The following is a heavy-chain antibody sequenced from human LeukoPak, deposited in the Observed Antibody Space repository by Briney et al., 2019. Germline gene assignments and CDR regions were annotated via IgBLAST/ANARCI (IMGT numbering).Heavy chain of an antibody. V-gene: IGHV4-39*07. J-gene: IGHJ2*01. CDR3: ARIWAVTALDWYFDL. Sequence: SETLSLTCTVSGGSISSNNYYWGWIRQPPGKGLEWIGRIYSSGSSYYNPSLKSRVTMSVDTSKNQFFLKLSSVTAADTAVYYCARIWAVTALDWYFDLWGRGTLVTVSS. CDR1: GGSISSNNYY. D-gene: IGHD2-21*02. CDR2: IYSSGSS.